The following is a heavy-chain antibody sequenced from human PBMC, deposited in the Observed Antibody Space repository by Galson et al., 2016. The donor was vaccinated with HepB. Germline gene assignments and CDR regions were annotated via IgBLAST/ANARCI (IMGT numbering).Heavy chain of an antibody. CDR1: GGSFSTRNW. D-gene: IGHD5-12*01. J-gene: IGHJ4*02. Sequence: SETLSLTCAVSGGSFSTRNWWSWVRQPPGKGLEWIGEVYHSGNTNYNPSLKSRVTISMDKSKNQFSLKLTYVTAADTAVYYCARDFSRYSGYDSVVRFDYWGQGTLVTVSS. CDR2: VYHSGNT. V-gene: IGHV4-4*02. CDR3: ARDFSRYSGYDSVVRFDY.